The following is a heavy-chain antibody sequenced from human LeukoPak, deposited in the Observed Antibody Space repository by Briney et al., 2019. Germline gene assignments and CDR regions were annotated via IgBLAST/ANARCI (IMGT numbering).Heavy chain of an antibody. V-gene: IGHV3-23*01. CDR1: GFTFSSYG. D-gene: IGHD5-12*01. CDR2: ISGSGGYT. J-gene: IGHJ4*02. CDR3: AKDDDWLRFEH. Sequence: PGGSLRLSCAASGFTFSSYGMSWVRQAPGKGLEWVSSISGSGGYTYYADSVKGRFTISRDNSNHMLYLQMNSLIAEDTAIYYCAKDDDWLRFEHWGRGTPVSVSS.